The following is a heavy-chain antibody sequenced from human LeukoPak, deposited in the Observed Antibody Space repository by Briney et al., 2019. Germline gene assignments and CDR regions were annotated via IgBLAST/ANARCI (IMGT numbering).Heavy chain of an antibody. CDR3: ARGPRRIVVLPTPFGP. Sequence: GGSLRLSCAASGFTFSDYYMSWIRQAPGKGLEWVSYIGTSGTTTYYGDSVKGRFTISRDNAKNSLYLQMNNLRAEDTAVYSCARGPRRIVVLPTPFGPWGQGTLVTVSP. CDR2: IGTSGTTT. J-gene: IGHJ5*02. D-gene: IGHD2-2*01. V-gene: IGHV3-11*04. CDR1: GFTFSDYY.